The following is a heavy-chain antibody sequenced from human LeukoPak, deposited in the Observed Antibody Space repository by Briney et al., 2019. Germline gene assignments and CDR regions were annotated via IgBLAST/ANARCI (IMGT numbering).Heavy chain of an antibody. Sequence: PGRSLRLSCAASGFTFSSYGMHWVRQAPGKGLEWVAVIWYDGSNKYYADSVKGRFTISRDNSKSTLYLQMNSLRAEDTAVYYCASMSGYYFVYWGQGTLVTVSS. CDR2: IWYDGSNK. V-gene: IGHV3-33*01. CDR3: ASMSGYYFVY. D-gene: IGHD3-3*01. CDR1: GFTFSSYG. J-gene: IGHJ4*02.